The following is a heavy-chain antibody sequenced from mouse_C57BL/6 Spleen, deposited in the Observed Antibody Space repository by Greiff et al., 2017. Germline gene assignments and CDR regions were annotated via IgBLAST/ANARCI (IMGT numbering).Heavy chain of an antibody. CDR2: IDPSDSYT. Sequence: VQLQQPGAELVMPGASVKLSCKASGYTFTSYWMHWVKQRPGQGLEWIGEIDPSDSYTNYNQKFKGKSTLTADKSSSTAYMQLSSLTSEDSAVYYCARGDSSGHWYFDVWGTGTTVTVSS. D-gene: IGHD3-2*02. V-gene: IGHV1-69*01. CDR3: ARGDSSGHWYFDV. J-gene: IGHJ1*03. CDR1: GYTFTSYW.